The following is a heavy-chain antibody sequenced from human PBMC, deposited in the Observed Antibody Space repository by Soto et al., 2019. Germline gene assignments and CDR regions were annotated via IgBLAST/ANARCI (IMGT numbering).Heavy chain of an antibody. Sequence: QVQLVESGGGVVQPGRSLRLSCVASGFKFTDYGLNWVRQTPGKGLEWVAISGFNGSIAYYAESVKGRFNISRDDSRNTVYLHMTSLRGEDTAMYYCAPDGARIDSSGKFDYWGQGTQVTVSS. V-gene: IGHV3-33*01. D-gene: IGHD3-22*01. CDR2: SGFNGSIA. J-gene: IGHJ4*02. CDR3: APDGARIDSSGKFDY. CDR1: GFKFTDYG.